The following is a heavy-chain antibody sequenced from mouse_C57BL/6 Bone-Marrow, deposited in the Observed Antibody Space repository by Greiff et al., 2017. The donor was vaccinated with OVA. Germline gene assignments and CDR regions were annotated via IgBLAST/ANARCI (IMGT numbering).Heavy chain of an antibody. D-gene: IGHD2-5*01. Sequence: VKLQQSGAELVRPGTSVKMSCKASGYTFTNYWIGWAKQRPGHGLEWIGDIYPGGGYTNYNEKFKGKATLTADKSSSTAYMQFSSLTSEDSAIYYCARGGAYYSNYGFAYWGQGTLVTVSA. CDR3: ARGGAYYSNYGFAY. V-gene: IGHV1-63*01. CDR2: IYPGGGYT. CDR1: GYTFTNYW. J-gene: IGHJ3*01.